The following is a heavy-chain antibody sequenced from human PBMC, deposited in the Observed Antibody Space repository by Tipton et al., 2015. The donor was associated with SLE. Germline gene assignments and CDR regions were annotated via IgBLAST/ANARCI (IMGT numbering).Heavy chain of an antibody. CDR3: ARERFLEWPPYFDY. CDR2: INPNSGGT. D-gene: IGHD3-3*01. CDR1: GYTFTGYY. J-gene: IGHJ4*02. Sequence: QLVQSGAEVKKPGASVKVSCKASGYTFTGYYMHWVRQAPGQGLEWMGRINPNSGGTNYAQKFQGRVTMTRDTSISTAYMELSRLRSDDTAVYYCARERFLEWPPYFDYWGQGTLVTVSS. V-gene: IGHV1-2*06.